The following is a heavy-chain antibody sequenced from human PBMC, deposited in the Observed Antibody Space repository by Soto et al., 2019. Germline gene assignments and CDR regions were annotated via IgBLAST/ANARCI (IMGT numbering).Heavy chain of an antibody. V-gene: IGHV4-59*01. CDR3: ARRNGGYLGAIDY. D-gene: IGHD4-17*01. CDR2: IYYGGST. Sequence: QVQLQESGPGLVKPSETLSLTCTVSGGSISSYYWSWIRQPPGKGLEWIGYIYYGGSTNYNPSLRSRVTISVDTSKNQFSLKLSSVTAADTAVYYCARRNGGYLGAIDYWGQGTLVTVSS. J-gene: IGHJ4*02. CDR1: GGSISSYY.